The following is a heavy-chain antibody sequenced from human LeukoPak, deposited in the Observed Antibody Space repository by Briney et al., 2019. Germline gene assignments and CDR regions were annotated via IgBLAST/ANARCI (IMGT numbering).Heavy chain of an antibody. Sequence: SETLSLTCSVSAGSIRSSSYYWGWIRQPPGKGLEWIGSIYYSGSTHYNPSLKSRVTISVDTSKNQFSLKLSSVTAADTAVYYCARDRATYYYGSGSTSSFDYWGQGALVTVSS. CDR3: ARDRATYYYGSGSTSSFDY. J-gene: IGHJ4*02. D-gene: IGHD3-10*01. CDR1: AGSIRSSSYY. V-gene: IGHV4-39*07. CDR2: IYYSGST.